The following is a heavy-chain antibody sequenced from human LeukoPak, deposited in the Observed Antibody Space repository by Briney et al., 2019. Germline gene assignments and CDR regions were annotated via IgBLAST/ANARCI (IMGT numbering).Heavy chain of an antibody. Sequence: GSSVKVSCKASGGTFSSYAISWVRQAPGQGLEWRGRIIPIFGTANYAQKCQGRVTITTDETASTAYMELSSLRSEDTAVYYCARLGYCSGGSCPNFDYWGQGTLVTVSS. D-gene: IGHD2-15*01. J-gene: IGHJ4*02. CDR2: IIPIFGTA. CDR3: ARLGYCSGGSCPNFDY. CDR1: GGTFSSYA. V-gene: IGHV1-69*05.